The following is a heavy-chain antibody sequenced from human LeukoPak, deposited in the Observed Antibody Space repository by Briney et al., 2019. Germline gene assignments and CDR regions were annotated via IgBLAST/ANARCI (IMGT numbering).Heavy chain of an antibody. CDR2: IYHSGST. D-gene: IGHD2-15*01. J-gene: IGHJ3*02. CDR3: ARYCSGGSCYSGSAFDI. Sequence: SGTLSLTCAVSGGSISSSNWWSWVRQPPGKGLEWIGEIYHSGSTNYNPSLKSRVTISVVKSKNQFSLKLSSVTAADTAVYYCARYCSGGSCYSGSAFDIWGQGTMVTVSS. CDR1: GGSISSSNW. V-gene: IGHV4-4*02.